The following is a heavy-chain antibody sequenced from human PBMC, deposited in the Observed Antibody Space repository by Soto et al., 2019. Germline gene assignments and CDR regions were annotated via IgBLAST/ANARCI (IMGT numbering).Heavy chain of an antibody. J-gene: IGHJ3*02. D-gene: IGHD3-22*01. CDR2: IYPGDSDT. CDR3: ARLWSSGPRWSGAFDI. Sequence: EVQLVQSGAEVKKPGESLKISCKGTGYSFTSYWIGWVRHMPGKGLEWMGIIYPGDSDTRYSPSFQGQVTISADKSISTAYLQWSSLKASDTAMYYCARLWSSGPRWSGAFDIWGQGTMVTVSS. CDR1: GYSFTSYW. V-gene: IGHV5-51*03.